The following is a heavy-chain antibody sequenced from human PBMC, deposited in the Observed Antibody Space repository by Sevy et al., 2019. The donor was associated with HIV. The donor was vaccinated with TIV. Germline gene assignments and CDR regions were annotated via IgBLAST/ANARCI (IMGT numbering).Heavy chain of an antibody. V-gene: IGHV3-64D*06. J-gene: IGHJ3*02. CDR2: ISSNGGST. CDR3: VKGVYYYGSGSYDAFDI. Sequence: GGSLRLSCSASGFTFSSYAMHWVRQAPGKGLEYVSAISSNGGSTYYADSVKGRFTISRDNSKNTLYLQMSSLRAEDTAVYYCVKGVYYYGSGSYDAFDIWGQGTMVTVSS. D-gene: IGHD3-10*01. CDR1: GFTFSSYA.